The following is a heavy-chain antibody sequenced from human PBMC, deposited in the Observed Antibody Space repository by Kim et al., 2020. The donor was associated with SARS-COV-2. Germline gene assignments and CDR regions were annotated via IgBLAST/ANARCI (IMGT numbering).Heavy chain of an antibody. J-gene: IGHJ2*01. D-gene: IGHD6-19*01. CDR3: ARASFSSGWPSYWYFDL. V-gene: IGHV3-13*04. CDR1: GFTFSSYD. CDR2: IGTAGDT. Sequence: GGSLRLSCAASGFTFSSYDMHWVRQAPGKGLEWVSAIGTAGDTYYPGSVKGRFTISRENAKNSLYLQMNSLRAGDTAVYYCARASFSSGWPSYWYFDLWGRGTLATVSS.